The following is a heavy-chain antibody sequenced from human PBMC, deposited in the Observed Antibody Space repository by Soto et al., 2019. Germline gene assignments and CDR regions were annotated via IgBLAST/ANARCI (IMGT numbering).Heavy chain of an antibody. V-gene: IGHV1-3*01. CDR3: ARVIGVAKGDY. CDR2: INAGNGNT. J-gene: IGHJ4*02. D-gene: IGHD3-3*01. CDR1: LYTFTMYA. Sequence: ACVXVSFKSSLYTFTMYAIHFLRQAPGQRLEGMGWINAGNGNTKYSQKFQGRVTSTRDKSASTAYMELSSLRSQDTAVYYCARVIGVAKGDYWGQGTLVTVSS.